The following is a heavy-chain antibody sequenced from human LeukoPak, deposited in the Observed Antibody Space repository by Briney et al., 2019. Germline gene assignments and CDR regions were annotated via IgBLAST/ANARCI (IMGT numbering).Heavy chain of an antibody. CDR2: ISDSGFNT. CDR1: GFTFSSYA. Sequence: GGSLRLSCAASGFTFSSYAMSWVRQAPGKGLEWVSSISDSGFNTYYAESVQGRFTISRDNSENTLYLRMNSLRAEDTAIYYCAKIGTGDRGSDYWGQGTLVTVSS. D-gene: IGHD7-27*01. CDR3: AKIGTGDRGSDY. V-gene: IGHV3-23*01. J-gene: IGHJ4*02.